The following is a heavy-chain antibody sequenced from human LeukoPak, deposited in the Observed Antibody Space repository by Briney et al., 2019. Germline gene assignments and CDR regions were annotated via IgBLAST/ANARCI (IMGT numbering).Heavy chain of an antibody. J-gene: IGHJ4*02. CDR1: GFTFDDYA. CDR3: AKDYCSGGSCYNGKYYFDY. CDR2: ISWNSGSI. Sequence: PGRSLRLSCAASGFTFDDYAMHWVRQAPGKGLEGVSGISWNSGSIGYADSVKGRFTISRDNAKNSLYLQMNSLRAEDTALYYCAKDYCSGGSCYNGKYYFDYWGQGTLVTVSS. V-gene: IGHV3-9*01. D-gene: IGHD2-15*01.